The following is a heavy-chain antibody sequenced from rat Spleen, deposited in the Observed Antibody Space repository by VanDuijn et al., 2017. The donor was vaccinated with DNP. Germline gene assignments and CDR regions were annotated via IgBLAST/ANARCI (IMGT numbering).Heavy chain of an antibody. CDR2: ISHDGSST. D-gene: IGHD1-10*01. Sequence: EVQLVESGGGLVQPGRSLKLSCAASGFTFSDYNMAWVRQAPKKGLGWVATISHDGSSTYYRDSVRGRFTISRDNAKSTLYLQMDSLRSDDTATYYCASLNNYNWFAYWGQGTLVTVSS. J-gene: IGHJ3*01. V-gene: IGHV5-7*01. CDR1: GFTFSDYN. CDR3: ASLNNYNWFAY.